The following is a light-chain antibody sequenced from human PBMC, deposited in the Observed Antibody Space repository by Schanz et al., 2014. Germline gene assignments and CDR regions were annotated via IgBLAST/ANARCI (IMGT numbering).Light chain of an antibody. Sequence: QSVLTQPPSASGTPGQRVTISCSGSSSNIGSNTVNWYQQLPGTAPKLLIYTNDQRPSGVPDRFSGSKSGTSASLAISGLQSEDEADYYCSSYTSSSTRVFGGGTKLTVL. V-gene: IGLV1-44*01. CDR2: TND. J-gene: IGLJ3*02. CDR3: SSYTSSSTRV. CDR1: SSNIGSNT.